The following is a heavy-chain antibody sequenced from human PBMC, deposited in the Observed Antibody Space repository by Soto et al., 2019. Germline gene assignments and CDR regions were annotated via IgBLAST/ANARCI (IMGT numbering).Heavy chain of an antibody. V-gene: IGHV4-59*01. CDR3: AGDTYYDILTGYPTPYYYYGMDV. CDR2: IYYSGST. Sequence: SETLSLTCTVPGGTISSSYWSWIRQPPEKGLEWIGYIYYSGSTNYNPSLKSRVTISVDTSKNQFSLKLSSVTAADTAVYYCAGDTYYDILTGYPTPYYYYGMDVWGQGTTVTVSS. D-gene: IGHD3-9*01. J-gene: IGHJ6*02. CDR1: GGTISSSY.